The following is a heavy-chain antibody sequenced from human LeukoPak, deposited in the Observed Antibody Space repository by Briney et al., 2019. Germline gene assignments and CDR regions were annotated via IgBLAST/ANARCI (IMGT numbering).Heavy chain of an antibody. CDR3: AKDSSGRGYYGSGSIWAPREATFNYFDY. Sequence: PGGSLRLSCAASGFTFSSYAMNWVRQAPGKGLEWVSAISGSGGRTYYADSVKGRFTISRDNSKNTLYLQMNSLRAEDTAVYYCAKDSSGRGYYGSGSIWAPREATFNYFDYWGQGTLVTVSS. CDR1: GFTFSSYA. D-gene: IGHD3-10*01. V-gene: IGHV3-23*01. CDR2: ISGSGGRT. J-gene: IGHJ4*02.